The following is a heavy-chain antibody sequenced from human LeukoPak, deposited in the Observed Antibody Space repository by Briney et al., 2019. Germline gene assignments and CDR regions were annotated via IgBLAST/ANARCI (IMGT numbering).Heavy chain of an antibody. J-gene: IGHJ4*02. V-gene: IGHV3-7*05. CDR3: ARDRSWFDY. Sequence: PRGSLRLSPSASGFTFTSSCISWVRQAPGKGLEWVANIKPDGSERYNVDSVKGRFTISRDNTKDSLYLQMNSLRAEDTSVYYRARDRSWFDYWGQGTLVTVSS. CDR2: IKPDGSER. CDR1: GFTFTSSC.